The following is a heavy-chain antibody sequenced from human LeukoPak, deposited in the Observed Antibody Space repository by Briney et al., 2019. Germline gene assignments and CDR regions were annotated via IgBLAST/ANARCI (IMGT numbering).Heavy chain of an antibody. Sequence: ASVKVSCKASGYTFTGYYMHWVRQAPVQGLEWMVWINPDSGGTNNAQKFQGRVTMTRDTSISTAYMELRRLRSDDTAVYYCARTFYDTLDSDAFDFWGQGTMVIVSS. CDR2: INPDSGGT. D-gene: IGHD2/OR15-2a*01. J-gene: IGHJ3*01. CDR3: ARTFYDTLDSDAFDF. V-gene: IGHV1-2*02. CDR1: GYTFTGYY.